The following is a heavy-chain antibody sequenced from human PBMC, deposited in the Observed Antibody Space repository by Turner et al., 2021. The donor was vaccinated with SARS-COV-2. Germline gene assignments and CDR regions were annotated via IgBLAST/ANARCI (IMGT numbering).Heavy chain of an antibody. Sequence: QVQLVESAGGVVQPGRSLRLSCAAYGFTFSSYGMQWVRQAPGHGLEWVAVISYDGSNKYNEDSVNGRFTISRDNSKNTLYLQMNSLRAEDTAVYYCAKGGYSGSTFDYWGQGTLVTVSS. J-gene: IGHJ4*02. D-gene: IGHD1-26*01. CDR1: GFTFSSYG. CDR2: ISYDGSNK. V-gene: IGHV3-30*18. CDR3: AKGGYSGSTFDY.